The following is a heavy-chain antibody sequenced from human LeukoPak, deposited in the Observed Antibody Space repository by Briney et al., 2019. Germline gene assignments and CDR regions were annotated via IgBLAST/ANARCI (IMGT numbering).Heavy chain of an antibody. CDR3: ARGRLRCSSTSCRVYYYYGMDV. Sequence: MAGGSLRLSCAASGFSVSSNYMSWVRQPPGKGLEWIGEINHSGSTNYNPSLKSRVTISVDTSKNQFSLKLSSVTAADTAVYYCARGRLRCSSTSCRVYYYYGMDVWGQGTTVTVSS. V-gene: IGHV4-34*01. CDR1: GFSVSSNY. J-gene: IGHJ6*02. D-gene: IGHD2-2*01. CDR2: INHSGST.